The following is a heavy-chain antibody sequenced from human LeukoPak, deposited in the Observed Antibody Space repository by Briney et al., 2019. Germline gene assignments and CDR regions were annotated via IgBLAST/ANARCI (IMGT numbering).Heavy chain of an antibody. J-gene: IGHJ4*02. CDR2: IKQDGSEK. Sequence: GGSLRLSCAASGFTFSSYWMSWVRQAPGKGLEWVANIKQDGSEKYYVDSVKGRFTISRDNAKNSLYPQMNSLRAEDTAVYYCARSQPIVVVVEYFDYWGQGTLVIVSS. CDR3: ARSQPIVVVVEYFDY. D-gene: IGHD3-22*01. V-gene: IGHV3-7*01. CDR1: GFTFSSYW.